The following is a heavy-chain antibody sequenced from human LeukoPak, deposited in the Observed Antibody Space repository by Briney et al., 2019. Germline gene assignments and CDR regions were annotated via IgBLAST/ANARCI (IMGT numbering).Heavy chain of an antibody. V-gene: IGHV1-69*13. CDR3: ARGRGIYGSGSYYHYDY. J-gene: IGHJ4*02. CDR1: GGTFSSYA. Sequence: ASVKVSCKASGGTFSSYAISWVRQAPGQGLEWMGGIIPIFGTANYAQKFQGRVTITADESTSTAYMELSRLRSDDTAVYYCARGRGIYGSGSYYHYDYWGQGTLVTVSS. D-gene: IGHD3-10*01. CDR2: IIPIFGTA.